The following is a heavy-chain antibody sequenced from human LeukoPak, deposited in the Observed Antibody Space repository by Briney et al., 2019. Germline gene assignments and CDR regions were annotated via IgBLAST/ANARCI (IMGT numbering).Heavy chain of an antibody. D-gene: IGHD6-13*01. CDR3: ARDQARIAAAGLDY. V-gene: IGHV3-30*03. CDR1: GFTFSSYG. J-gene: IGHJ4*02. CDR2: ISYDGSNK. Sequence: GGSLRLSCAASGFTFSSYGMHWVRQAPGKGLEWVAVISYDGSNKYYADSVKGRFTISRDNSKNTLYLQMNSLRAEDTAVYYCARDQARIAAAGLDYWGQGTLVTVSS.